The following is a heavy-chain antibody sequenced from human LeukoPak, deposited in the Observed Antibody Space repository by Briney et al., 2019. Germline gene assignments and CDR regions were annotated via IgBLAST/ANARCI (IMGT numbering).Heavy chain of an antibody. D-gene: IGHD3-22*01. CDR3: ARPYYYDSRIDP. Sequence: SPSETLSLTCTVSGGSISSGDNYWSWIRQPPGKGLEWIAYMYYSGSTYYNPSLKSRVTMSADTSKNQLSLKLSSVTAADTAAYYCARPYYYDSRIDPWGQGILVTVSS. CDR1: GGSISSGDNY. J-gene: IGHJ5*02. CDR2: MYYSGST. V-gene: IGHV4-30-4*01.